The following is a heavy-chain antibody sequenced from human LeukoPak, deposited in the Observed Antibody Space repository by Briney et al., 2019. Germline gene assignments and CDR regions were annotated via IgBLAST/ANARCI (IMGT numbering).Heavy chain of an antibody. Sequence: ASVKVSCKASGGTFSSYAISWVRQAPGQGLEWMGWINPNSGGTNYAQKFQGWVTMTRDTSISTAYMELSRLRSDDTAVYYCARDLRYDRSNYGMDVWGQGTTVTVSS. J-gene: IGHJ6*02. CDR1: GGTFSSYA. CDR3: ARDLRYDRSNYGMDV. D-gene: IGHD1-14*01. CDR2: INPNSGGT. V-gene: IGHV1-2*04.